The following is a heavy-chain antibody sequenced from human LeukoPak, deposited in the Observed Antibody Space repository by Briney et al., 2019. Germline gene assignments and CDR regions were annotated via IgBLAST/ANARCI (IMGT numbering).Heavy chain of an antibody. CDR2: TYYRTKWYN. Sequence: SQTLSLTCAISGDSVSSNSAAWNWIRQSPSRDLEWVGRTYYRTKWYNDYAVSVKSRITINPDTSKNQFSLQLNSVTPEDTAVYYCAAASGIGSGWQGFDYWGQGTLVTVSS. CDR1: GDSVSSNSAA. D-gene: IGHD6-19*01. V-gene: IGHV6-1*01. J-gene: IGHJ4*02. CDR3: AAASGIGSGWQGFDY.